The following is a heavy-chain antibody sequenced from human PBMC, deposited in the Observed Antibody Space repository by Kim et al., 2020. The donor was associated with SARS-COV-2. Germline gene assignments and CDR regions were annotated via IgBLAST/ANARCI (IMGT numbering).Heavy chain of an antibody. CDR1: GGSISSGGYY. J-gene: IGHJ2*01. CDR2: IYYSGST. CDR3: ARAAGQITIFGVVILHFDL. Sequence: SETLSLTCTVSGGSISSGGYYWSWIRQHPGKGLEWIGYIYYSGSTYYNPYLKSRVTISVDTSKNQFSLKLSSVTAADTAVYYCARAAGQITIFGVVILHFDLWGRGTLVTVSS. V-gene: IGHV4-31*03. D-gene: IGHD3-3*01.